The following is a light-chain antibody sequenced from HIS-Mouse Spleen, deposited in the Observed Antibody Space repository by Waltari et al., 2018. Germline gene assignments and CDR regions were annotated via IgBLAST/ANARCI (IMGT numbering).Light chain of an antibody. CDR2: EDS. CDR3: YSTDSSGNHRV. Sequence: SYELTQPPSVSVSPGQTARITCSGDALPKKYAYSYQQKSDQAPVLVIYEDSKRPAGIPERVSGSSSGTMATLTISGAQVEDEADYYCYSTDSSGNHRVFGGGTKLTVL. V-gene: IGLV3-10*01. CDR1: ALPKKY. J-gene: IGLJ2*01.